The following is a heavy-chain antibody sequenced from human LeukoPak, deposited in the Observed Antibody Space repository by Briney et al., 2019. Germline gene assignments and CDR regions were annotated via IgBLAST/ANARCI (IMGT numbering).Heavy chain of an antibody. Sequence: GGSLRLSCAASGFTFSDYSMNWVRQAPGKGLEWVSSISSSSSYIYYADSVKGRFTISRDNDKESVHLQMVSLRAEGTALYYCAKGLGLSFWYFDLWGRGTLVTVSS. V-gene: IGHV3-21*04. D-gene: IGHD2/OR15-2a*01. CDR1: GFTFSDYS. CDR2: ISSSSSYI. CDR3: AKGLGLSFWYFDL. J-gene: IGHJ2*01.